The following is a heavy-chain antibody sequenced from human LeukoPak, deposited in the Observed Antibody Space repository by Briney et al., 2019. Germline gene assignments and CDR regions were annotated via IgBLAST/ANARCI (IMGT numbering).Heavy chain of an antibody. CDR3: ARGIAVAGPVLGGYYFDY. J-gene: IGHJ4*02. Sequence: GGSLRLSCAASGFTFSSYAMSWVRQAPGKGLEWVSAISGSGGSTYYADPVKGRFTISRDNSKNTLYLQMNSLRAEDTAVYYCARGIAVAGPVLGGYYFDYWGQGTLVTVSS. CDR1: GFTFSSYA. CDR2: ISGSGGST. D-gene: IGHD6-19*01. V-gene: IGHV3-23*01.